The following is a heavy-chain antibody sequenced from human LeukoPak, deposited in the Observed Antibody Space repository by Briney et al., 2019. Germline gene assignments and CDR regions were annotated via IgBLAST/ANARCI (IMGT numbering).Heavy chain of an antibody. Sequence: GESLKISCKGSGYIFTRFWLGWVRQMPGKGLEWMGVIYPGDSDIRYSPSFQGQVTISADKSISTAYLQWSSLKASDTAMYYCARHEAADDAFDIWGQGTMVTVSS. D-gene: IGHD6-13*01. V-gene: IGHV5-51*01. CDR1: GYIFTRFW. J-gene: IGHJ3*02. CDR3: ARHEAADDAFDI. CDR2: IYPGDSDI.